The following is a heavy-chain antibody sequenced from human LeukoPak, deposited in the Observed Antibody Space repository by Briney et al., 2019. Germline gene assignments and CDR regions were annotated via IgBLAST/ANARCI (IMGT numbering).Heavy chain of an antibody. CDR2: ISSDGNDK. CDR1: GVTFSSYG. J-gene: IGHJ4*02. D-gene: IGHD5-12*01. Sequence: GGSLRLSCAASGVTFSSYGMHWVRQAPGKGLEWVALISSDGNDKLYGDSVKGRFTISRDDSKTTLYLQMNSLRAEDTAVYYCTTKVIRGNSGDDYDDWGQGTLVTVSS. V-gene: IGHV3-30*03. CDR3: TTKVIRGNSGDDYDD.